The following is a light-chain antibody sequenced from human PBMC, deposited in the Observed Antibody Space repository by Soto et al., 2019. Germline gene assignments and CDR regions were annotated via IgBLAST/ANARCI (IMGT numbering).Light chain of an antibody. CDR2: KAS. J-gene: IGKJ1*01. CDR3: QQYGTYSRT. V-gene: IGKV1-5*03. CDR1: QSISSW. Sequence: DIQMTQSPSTLSASVGDRVTITCRASQSISSWLAWYQHKPGKAPKLLIYKASSLEGGVPSRFSGSGSGTDFTLTISSLQPDDFATYYCQQYGTYSRTFGQGTKVESK.